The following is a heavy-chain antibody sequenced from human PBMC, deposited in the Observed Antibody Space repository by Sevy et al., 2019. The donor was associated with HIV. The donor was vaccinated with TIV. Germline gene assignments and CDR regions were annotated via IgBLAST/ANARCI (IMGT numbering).Heavy chain of an antibody. V-gene: IGHV3-7*03. CDR1: GFTFSNFW. CDR3: ARDHPSTASFDY. D-gene: IGHD2-21*02. J-gene: IGHJ4*02. CDR2: ITQDGSKN. Sequence: GGSLRLSCAASGFTFSNFWMSWVRQAPGKGLELVANITQDGSKNFYADSVKGRFTISRDNAKNSLFLQMNNVRVEETAVYYCARDHPSTASFDYWGQGTLVTVSS.